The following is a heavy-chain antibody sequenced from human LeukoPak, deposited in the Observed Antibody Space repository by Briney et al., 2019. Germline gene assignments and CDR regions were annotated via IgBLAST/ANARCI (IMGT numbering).Heavy chain of an antibody. CDR2: IYNSGSA. V-gene: IGHV4-61*08. CDR3: ARDVCSSSSCYDY. CDR1: GGSVSSGGYY. D-gene: IGHD2-15*01. J-gene: IGHJ4*02. Sequence: SETLSLTCTVSGGSVSSGGYYWSWIRQPPGKGLEWIGYIYNSGSANYNPSLKSRVTISVDTSKNQFSLELSSVTAADTAVYYCARDVCSSSSCYDYWGQGTLVTVSS.